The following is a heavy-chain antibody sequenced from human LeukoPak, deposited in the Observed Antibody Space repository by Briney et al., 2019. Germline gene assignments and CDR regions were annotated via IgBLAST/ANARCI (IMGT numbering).Heavy chain of an antibody. J-gene: IGHJ3*02. D-gene: IGHD3-22*01. CDR2: TYTGGNS. CDR1: GFTVSNIH. Sequence: GGSLRLSCAASGFTVSNIHMVWVRQAPGKGLEWVSVTYTGGNSYYADSVKGRFIISRDISKNTLYPQMNSLRAEDSALYYCARGGRGSAAVVAPRSFDIWGQGTMVTVSS. CDR3: ARGGRGSAAVVAPRSFDI. V-gene: IGHV3-53*01.